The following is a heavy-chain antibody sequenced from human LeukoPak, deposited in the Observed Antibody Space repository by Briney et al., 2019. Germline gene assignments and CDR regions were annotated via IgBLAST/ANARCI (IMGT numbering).Heavy chain of an antibody. CDR3: ARVGLNWNDFRH. V-gene: IGHV3-53*01. CDR1: GFNVSSNY. Sequence: PGGSLRLSCAASGFNVSSNYMSWVRQVPGKGLEWVSVIYSGGSTYYADSVKGRFTVSRDNSKDTLYLQMNSLRAEDTAVYYCARVGLNWNDFRHWGQGTLVTVSS. CDR2: IYSGGST. J-gene: IGHJ4*02. D-gene: IGHD1-1*01.